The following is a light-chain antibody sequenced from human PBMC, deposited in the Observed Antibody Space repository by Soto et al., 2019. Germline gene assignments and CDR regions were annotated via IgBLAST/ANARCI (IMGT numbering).Light chain of an antibody. Sequence: DIQMTQSPSSLSVSVGDRVTITCRASQGIGGFLNWYQQKLGKAPKLLIYAASSLQSGVPSRFSGRRSGTDFPLTISSLQPEDFATYYCQQSYSTPLTFGGGTKVEI. CDR1: QGIGGF. CDR3: QQSYSTPLT. CDR2: AAS. V-gene: IGKV1-39*01. J-gene: IGKJ4*01.